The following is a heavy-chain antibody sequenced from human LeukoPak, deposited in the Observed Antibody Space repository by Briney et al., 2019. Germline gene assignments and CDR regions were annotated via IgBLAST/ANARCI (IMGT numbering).Heavy chain of an antibody. D-gene: IGHD6-13*01. CDR1: GFTFSSYV. J-gene: IGHJ4*02. V-gene: IGHV3-23*01. CDR3: SKDPPISAAGPRYSDR. Sequence: GGSLRLSCAASGFTFSSYVMSWVRQAPGKGLEGVSTINSGGNTYYADSMKGRFTISRDNSKNTLFLQMNSLRVEDTGVYYCSKDPPISAAGPRYSDRWGQGTLVTVSS. CDR2: INSGGNT.